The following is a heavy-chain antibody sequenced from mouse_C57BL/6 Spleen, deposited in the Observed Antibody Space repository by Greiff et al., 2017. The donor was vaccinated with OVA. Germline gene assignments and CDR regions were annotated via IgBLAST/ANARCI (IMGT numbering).Heavy chain of an antibody. J-gene: IGHJ1*03. D-gene: IGHD1-1*01. CDR1: GFTIKDYY. CDR3: TTDYYGRYFDV. V-gene: IGHV14-1*01. CDR2: IDPEDGDT. Sequence: VQLQQSGAELVRPGASVKLSCTASGFTIKDYYMHWVKQRPEQGLEWIGRIDPEDGDTEYAPKFQGKATMTADTSSNTAYLQLSSLTSEDTAVDYCTTDYYGRYFDVWGTGTTVTVSS.